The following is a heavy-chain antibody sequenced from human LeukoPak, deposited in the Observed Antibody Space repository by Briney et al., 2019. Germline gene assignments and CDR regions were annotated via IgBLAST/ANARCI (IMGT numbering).Heavy chain of an antibody. Sequence: SETLSLTCTVSGGSISSYYWSWIRQPPGKGLDWIGYISYSGSTNFNPSLKSRVTISVDTSKNQFSLKLSSVTAADTAVYYCARLGGYNLGRCSYYYMDVWGKGTTVTISS. J-gene: IGHJ6*03. CDR2: ISYSGST. CDR1: GGSISSYY. D-gene: IGHD5-24*01. V-gene: IGHV4-59*01. CDR3: ARLGGYNLGRCSYYYMDV.